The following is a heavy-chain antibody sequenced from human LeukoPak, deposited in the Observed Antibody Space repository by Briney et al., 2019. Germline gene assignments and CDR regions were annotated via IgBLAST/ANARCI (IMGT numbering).Heavy chain of an antibody. CDR1: GYSFTGHH. J-gene: IGHJ4*02. V-gene: IGHV1-2*02. Sequence: ASVKVSCKASGYSFTGHHIHWVRQAPGQGLEGMGWISPDTAVTNYAQKFQGRVTMTRDSSISTAYMDLSRLSSDDTALYYCARTRRDGYNCDLDFWGQGTLVTVSS. CDR3: ARTRRDGYNCDLDF. CDR2: ISPDTAVT. D-gene: IGHD5-24*01.